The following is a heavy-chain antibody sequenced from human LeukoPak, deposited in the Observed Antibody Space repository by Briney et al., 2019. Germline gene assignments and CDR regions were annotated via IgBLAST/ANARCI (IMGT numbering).Heavy chain of an antibody. Sequence: ASVKVSCKASGYTFTSYAMHWVRQAPGQRLEWMGWINAGNGNTKYSQKFQGRVTITRDTSASTAYMELSNLRSEDTAVYYCARGRYDYVWGSPVGGPLYYFDYWGQGTLVTVSS. J-gene: IGHJ4*02. CDR1: GYTFTSYA. CDR2: INAGNGNT. V-gene: IGHV1-3*01. D-gene: IGHD3-16*01. CDR3: ARGRYDYVWGSPVGGPLYYFDY.